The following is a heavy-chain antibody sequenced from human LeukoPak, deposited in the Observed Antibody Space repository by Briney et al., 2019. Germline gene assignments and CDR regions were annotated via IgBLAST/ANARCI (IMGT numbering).Heavy chain of an antibody. CDR1: GFTFSSYA. J-gene: IGHJ4*02. V-gene: IGHV3-23*01. CDR2: ISGSGGST. CDR3: AKDPALSSGWPDY. Sequence: GGSLRLSCAASGFTFSSYAMSWVRQAPGKGLEWVSAISGSGGSTYYADSVKGRFAISRDNSKNTLYLQMNSLRAEDTAVYYCAKDPALSSGWPDYWGQGTLVTVSS. D-gene: IGHD6-19*01.